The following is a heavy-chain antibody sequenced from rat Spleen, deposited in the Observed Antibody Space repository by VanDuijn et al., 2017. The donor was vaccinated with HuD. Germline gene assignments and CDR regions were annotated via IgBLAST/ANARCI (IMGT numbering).Heavy chain of an antibody. J-gene: IGHJ1*01. D-gene: IGHD1-4*01. CDR1: GFIFSNYY. CDR2: INTDGGST. Sequence: EVQLVESDGGLVQPGRSMRLSCAASGFIFSNYYMVWVRQAPKKGLEWVAYINTDGGSTYYPDSVKGRFTISRDNAKSTLYLQMDSLRSEDTATYYCARQPGDWYFDFWGPGTMVTVSS. V-gene: IGHV5-25*01. CDR3: ARQPGDWYFDF.